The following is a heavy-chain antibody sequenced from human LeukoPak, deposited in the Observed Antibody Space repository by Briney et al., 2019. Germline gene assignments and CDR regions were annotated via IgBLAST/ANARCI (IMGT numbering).Heavy chain of an antibody. V-gene: IGHV4-39*07. D-gene: IGHD6-13*01. Sequence: SETLSLTCTVSGDSISSNNRYWGWIREPPGKGLEWIGSFYFGGSNYYSPSLRSRVIISLDTSKNQFSLALNFVTAADTAMYYCASSHSATWYDDWGQGALVTVS. CDR1: GDSISSNNRY. CDR3: ASSHSATWYDD. J-gene: IGHJ4*02. CDR2: FYFGGSN.